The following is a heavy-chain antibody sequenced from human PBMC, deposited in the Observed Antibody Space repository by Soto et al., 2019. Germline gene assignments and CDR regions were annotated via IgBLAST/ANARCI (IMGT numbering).Heavy chain of an antibody. V-gene: IGHV3-48*02. CDR1: GFTFSTYS. Sequence: GGSLRLSCAASGFTFSTYSMNWVRQAPGKGLEWISVISASGDAIYYADSVRGRFTISRDNAESSLYLQVNSLRDEDTAVYYCARLSSTSSVNRWFAPWGQGTLVTVSS. CDR2: ISASGDAI. CDR3: ARLSSTSSVNRWFAP. J-gene: IGHJ5*02. D-gene: IGHD6-6*01.